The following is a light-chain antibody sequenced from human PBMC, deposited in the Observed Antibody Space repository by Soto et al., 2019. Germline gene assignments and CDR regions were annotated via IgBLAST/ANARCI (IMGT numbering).Light chain of an antibody. CDR2: DAS. J-gene: IGKJ1*01. V-gene: IGKV1-5*03. CDR3: QQYNSYSWT. CDR1: QTISSW. Sequence: TQSSSTLSGAVGDRPTITGRDSQTISSWLAWYQQQPGKAPKLLIYDASSLESGVQSRFSCSRSGTEFTLTISSLNPDDFATYYFQQYNSYSWTFGQGTKVDI.